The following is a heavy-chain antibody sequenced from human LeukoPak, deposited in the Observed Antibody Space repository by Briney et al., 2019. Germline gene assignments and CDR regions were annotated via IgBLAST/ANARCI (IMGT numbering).Heavy chain of an antibody. J-gene: IGHJ4*02. CDR3: ARVVAYDSTGYYLYYFDY. V-gene: IGHV4-31*03. CDR1: GGSISSGGYY. D-gene: IGHD3-22*01. Sequence: LQTLSLTCTVSGGSISSGGYYWSWIRQHPGKGLEWIGYIHYSGDTYYSPSLKSRLTISVDTSKNQFSLRLRSVTAADTAVYYCARVVAYDSTGYYLYYFDYWGQGTLVTVAA. CDR2: IHYSGDT.